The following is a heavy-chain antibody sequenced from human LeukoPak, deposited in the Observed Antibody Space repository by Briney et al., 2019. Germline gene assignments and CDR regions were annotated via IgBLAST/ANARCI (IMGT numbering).Heavy chain of an antibody. V-gene: IGHV3-74*01. CDR2: VHDNERSA. CDR1: GFSFSGHW. J-gene: IGHJ4*02. CDR3: VRGHIGTIFGAVPVNPLGY. Sequence: GGSLRLSCEGSGFSFSGHWMHWVRQVPGKGLVWVSRVHDNERSASYGDSVRGRFTVSKDNARNILYLQMDSLRVEDTAVYYCVRGHIGTIFGAVPVNPLGYWGQGTLVTVSS. D-gene: IGHD3-3*01.